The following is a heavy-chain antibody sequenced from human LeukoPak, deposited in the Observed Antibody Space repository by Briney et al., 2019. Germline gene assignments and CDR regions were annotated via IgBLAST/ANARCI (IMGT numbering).Heavy chain of an antibody. CDR1: GFTFSSYA. Sequence: PGGSLRLSCAASGFTFSSYAMHWVRQAPGKGLEWVAVISYDGSNKYYADSVKGRFTISRDNSKNSLYLQMNSLRAEDTAVYYCARGRPEAWGQGTLVTVSS. V-gene: IGHV3-30-3*01. J-gene: IGHJ5*02. CDR2: ISYDGSNK. CDR3: ARGRPEA.